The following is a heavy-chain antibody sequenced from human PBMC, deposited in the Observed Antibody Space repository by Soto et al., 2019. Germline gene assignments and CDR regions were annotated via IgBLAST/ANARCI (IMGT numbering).Heavy chain of an antibody. Sequence: QVQLVQSGAEVKKPGPSVKVSCKASGGTFSSYAISWVRQAPGQGLEWMGGIIPIFGTANYAQKFQGRVTITADESTSTAYMELSSLRSEDTAVYYCARPYCSSTSCYHHYYYGMDVWGQGTTVTVSS. D-gene: IGHD2-2*01. CDR3: ARPYCSSTSCYHHYYYGMDV. CDR2: IIPIFGTA. CDR1: GGTFSSYA. J-gene: IGHJ6*02. V-gene: IGHV1-69*01.